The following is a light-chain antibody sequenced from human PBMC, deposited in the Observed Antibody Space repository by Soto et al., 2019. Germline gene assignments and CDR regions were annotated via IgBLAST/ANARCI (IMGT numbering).Light chain of an antibody. CDR2: KAS. CDR3: QQYNSYLA. Sequence: IPMTQSPSTLSASVGDRVTITCRASQSISSWLAWYQQKPGKAHKLLIYKASSLESGAPSRFGGSGSGTEFTLTISSLQPDDFASYYCQQYNSYLAFGQGTKVEIK. V-gene: IGKV1-5*03. J-gene: IGKJ1*01. CDR1: QSISSW.